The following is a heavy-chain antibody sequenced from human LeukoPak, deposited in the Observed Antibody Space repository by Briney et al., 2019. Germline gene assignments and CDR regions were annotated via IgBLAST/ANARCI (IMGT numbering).Heavy chain of an antibody. Sequence: GGSLRLSCAASGFTFSSYAMSWVRQAPGKGLEWVSAISGSGGSTYYADSVKGRFTISRDNSKNTLYLQMNSLRAEDTAVYYCAKSSRTYGYGGGIFDYWGQGTLVTVSS. CDR3: AKSSRTYGYGGGIFDY. J-gene: IGHJ4*02. CDR2: ISGSGGST. D-gene: IGHD5-18*01. CDR1: GFTFSSYA. V-gene: IGHV3-23*01.